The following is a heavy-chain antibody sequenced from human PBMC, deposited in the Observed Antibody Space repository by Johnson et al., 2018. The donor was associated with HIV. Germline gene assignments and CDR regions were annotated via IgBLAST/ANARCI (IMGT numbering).Heavy chain of an antibody. CDR2: IYDGGRT. D-gene: IGHD3-10*01. Sequence: VQLVESGGGLIQPGESLRLSCAASGFTVSTYHMSWVRQDPGKGLEWVSVIYDGGRTYYGDSVKGRFTISGDTSKNTLHLEMNSLRAEDTAMYYCARGTIIMFRGVIGFDIWGQGTMVTVSS. CDR3: ARGTIIMFRGVIGFDI. V-gene: IGHV3-53*01. CDR1: GFTVSTYH. J-gene: IGHJ3*02.